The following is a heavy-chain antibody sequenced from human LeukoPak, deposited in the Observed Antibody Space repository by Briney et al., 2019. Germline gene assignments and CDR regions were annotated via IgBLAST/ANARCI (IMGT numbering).Heavy chain of an antibody. Sequence: PSETLSLTCTVSGYSISSAYYWGFIRQPPGKGLEWIGSIYHSGSTYYNASLKSRVAISLDTSKNQFSLKLSSVTAADTAVYYCARNPPATAEFYFDYWGQGTLVTVSS. CDR3: ARNPPATAEFYFDY. V-gene: IGHV4-38-2*02. CDR1: GYSISSAYY. J-gene: IGHJ4*02. CDR2: IYHSGST. D-gene: IGHD1-14*01.